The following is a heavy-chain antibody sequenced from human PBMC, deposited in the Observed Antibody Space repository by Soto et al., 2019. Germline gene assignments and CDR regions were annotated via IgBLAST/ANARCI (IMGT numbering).Heavy chain of an antibody. CDR3: ARGYCSGGSCCPTYYYYCYGMDV. D-gene: IGHD2-15*01. CDR2: IYHSGST. Sequence: QVQLQESGPGLVKPSGTLSLTCAVSGGSISSSNWWSWVRQPPGKGLERIGEIYHSGSTNYNPSLKSRVTISVDKFKKQFSLKLSSVTAAATAVYYCARGYCSGGSCCPTYYYYCYGMDVWGQGTTVTVSS. CDR1: GGSISSSNW. V-gene: IGHV4-4*02. J-gene: IGHJ6*02.